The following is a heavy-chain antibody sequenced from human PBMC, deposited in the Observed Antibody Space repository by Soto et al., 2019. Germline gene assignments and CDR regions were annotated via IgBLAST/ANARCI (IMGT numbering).Heavy chain of an antibody. CDR3: ARESYSGGVWSFDL. V-gene: IGHV4-4*07. D-gene: IGHD6-19*01. J-gene: IGHJ2*01. CDR1: GGSITNHY. Sequence: QVHLQESGPGLVKPSETLSLTCNVSGGSITNHYWSRIRQPAGKELEWIGRAYSTGSTNYKPSLRSRVTMSLDTSKMQFSLQLTSVTAADTALYYCARESYSGGVWSFDLWGRGTLVTVSS. CDR2: AYSTGST.